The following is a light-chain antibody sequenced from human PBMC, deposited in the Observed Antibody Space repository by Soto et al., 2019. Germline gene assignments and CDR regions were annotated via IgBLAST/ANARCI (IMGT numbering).Light chain of an antibody. CDR3: QQFDSYGGT. Sequence: EIVLTQSPGTLSLSPGDRATLPCRASHSVSSSDLAWYQQKPGQAPRLLIYRASSRATGIPDRFSGSGSGTDFTLTISRLEPEDFAVYYCQQFDSYGGTFGQGTRLEIK. J-gene: IGKJ5*01. CDR2: RAS. V-gene: IGKV3-20*01. CDR1: HSVSSSD.